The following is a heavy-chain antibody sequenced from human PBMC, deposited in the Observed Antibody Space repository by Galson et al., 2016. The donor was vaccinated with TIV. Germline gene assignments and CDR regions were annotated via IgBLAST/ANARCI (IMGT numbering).Heavy chain of an antibody. CDR3: ARYSSTSSRRFDY. D-gene: IGHD6-6*01. V-gene: IGHV1-18*01. CDR1: GYTFSNFA. CDR2: MSAYSGAS. Sequence: SGYTFSNFAITWVRQAPGQGLEWMGYMSAYSGASNYAQEFQGRVTITTDTPTSTAYMELRNLRFDDTAVYYCARYSSTSSRRFDYWGQGTLVTVSA. J-gene: IGHJ4*02.